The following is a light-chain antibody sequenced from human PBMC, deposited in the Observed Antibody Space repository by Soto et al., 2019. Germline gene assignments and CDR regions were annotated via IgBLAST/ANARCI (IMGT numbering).Light chain of an antibody. CDR1: QGVGSN. CDR2: GAS. V-gene: IGKV3-15*01. Sequence: EIVMTQSPATLSVSPGERATLSCRASQGVGSNLAWYQQKPGQAPRLLIYGASTRATGIPARFSGSGSGTEFTLTISSLQSEDFAIYYCQQYNNWPPYTFGQGTKLEIK. J-gene: IGKJ2*01. CDR3: QQYNNWPPYT.